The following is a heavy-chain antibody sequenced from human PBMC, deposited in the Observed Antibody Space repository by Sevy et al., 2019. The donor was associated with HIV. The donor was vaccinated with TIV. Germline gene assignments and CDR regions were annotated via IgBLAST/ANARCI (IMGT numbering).Heavy chain of an antibody. CDR3: ARGGSGDYYYYGVDV. CDR2: VSYDGSSK. CDR1: GFTFRNFG. D-gene: IGHD3-10*01. Sequence: GGSLRLSCVGSGFTFRNFGVHWLRQAPGKGLEWLSVVSYDGSSKYYVDSVKARFIVSRDNSKNTLYLQMNSLRTEDTAVYYCARGGSGDYYYYGVDVWGQGTTVTVSS. V-gene: IGHV3-30*03. J-gene: IGHJ6*02.